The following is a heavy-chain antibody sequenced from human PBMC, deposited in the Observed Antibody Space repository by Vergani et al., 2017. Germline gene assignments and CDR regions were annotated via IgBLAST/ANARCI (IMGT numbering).Heavy chain of an antibody. D-gene: IGHD6-19*01. CDR3: ARQSTVARLVKVGWIDP. CDR2: VYYSGST. CDR1: GSSIRSSNYY. J-gene: IGHJ5*02. Sequence: QLQLQESGPGLVKPSATLSLTCSVSGSSIRSSNYYWGWIRQPPGKGLEWIASVYYSGSTYYNPSLKSRVTISVDTSKNQFSLKLSSVTAADTAVYLCARQSTVARLVKVGWIDPWGQGILVTVSS. V-gene: IGHV4-39*01.